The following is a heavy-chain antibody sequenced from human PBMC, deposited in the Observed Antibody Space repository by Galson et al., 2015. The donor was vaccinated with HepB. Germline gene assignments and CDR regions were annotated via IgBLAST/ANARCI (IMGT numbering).Heavy chain of an antibody. Sequence: SLRLSCAASGFTFSSYAMHWVRQAPGKGLEWVAVISYDGSNKYYADSVKGRFTISRDNSKNTLYLQMNSLRAEDTAVYYCARGYDFSTYYFDYWGQGTLVTVSS. V-gene: IGHV3-30-3*01. CDR1: GFTFSSYA. CDR3: ARGYDFSTYYFDY. J-gene: IGHJ4*02. D-gene: IGHD3-3*01. CDR2: ISYDGSNK.